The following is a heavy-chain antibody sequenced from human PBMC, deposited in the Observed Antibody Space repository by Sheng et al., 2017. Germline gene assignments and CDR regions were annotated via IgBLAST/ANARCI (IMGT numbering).Heavy chain of an antibody. J-gene: IGHJ5*02. D-gene: IGHD5-12*01. Sequence: TASGFTFSSYAMSWVRQAPGKGLEWVSAISGSGGSTYYADSVKGRFTISRDNSKNTLYLQMNSLRAEDTAVYYCAKDVGGYDRPALGATPRSSASTWGQGTLVTVSS. CDR2: ISGSGGST. V-gene: IGHV3-23*01. CDR1: GFTFSSYA. CDR3: AKDVGGYDRPALGATPRSSAST.